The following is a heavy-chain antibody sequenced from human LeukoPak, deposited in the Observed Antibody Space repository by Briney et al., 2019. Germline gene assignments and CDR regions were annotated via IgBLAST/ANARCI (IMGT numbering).Heavy chain of an antibody. CDR1: GYIFTGYY. CDR2: INPKSGGT. V-gene: IGHV1-2*02. Sequence: ASVKVSCKASGYIFTGYYMHWVRQAPGQGLEWMGWINPKSGGTNYVQKFQGRVTMTRDTSISTAYMELSRLRSDDTAVYYCARDADGMDVWGQGTTVTVSS. J-gene: IGHJ6*02. CDR3: ARDADGMDV.